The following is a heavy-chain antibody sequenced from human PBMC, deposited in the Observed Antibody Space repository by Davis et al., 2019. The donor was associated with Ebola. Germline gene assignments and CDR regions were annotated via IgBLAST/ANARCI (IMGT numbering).Heavy chain of an antibody. CDR3: ARAGYCSSTSCPRYYYYYGMDV. CDR2: ISAYNGNT. J-gene: IGHJ6*02. D-gene: IGHD2-2*01. CDR1: GYTFTSYG. V-gene: IGHV1-18*01. Sequence: AASVKVSCKASGYTFTSYGISWVRQAPGQGLEWMGWISAYNGNTNYAQKFQGRVTITADKSTSTAYMELSSLRSEDTAVYYCARAGYCSSTSCPRYYYYYGMDVWGQGTTVTVSS.